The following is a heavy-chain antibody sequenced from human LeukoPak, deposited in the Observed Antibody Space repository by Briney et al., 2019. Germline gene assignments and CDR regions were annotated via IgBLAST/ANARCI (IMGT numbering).Heavy chain of an antibody. CDR2: INHSGST. V-gene: IGHV4-34*01. Sequence: SETLSLTCAVYGGSFSGYYWSWIRQPPGKGLEWIGEINHSGSTNYNPSLKSRVTISVDTSKNQFSLKLSSVTAADTAVYYCARRRRYCSSTSCQSSWFDPWGQGTLVTVSS. J-gene: IGHJ5*02. CDR3: ARRRRYCSSTSCQSSWFDP. D-gene: IGHD2-2*01. CDR1: GGSFSGYY.